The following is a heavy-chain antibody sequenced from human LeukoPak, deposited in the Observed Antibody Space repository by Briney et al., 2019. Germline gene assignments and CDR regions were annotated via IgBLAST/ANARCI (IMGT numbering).Heavy chain of an antibody. V-gene: IGHV4-39*07. Sequence: SQTLSLTCTVSGGSISSSSYYWGWIRQPPGKGLEWIGSIYYSGSTYYNPSLKSRVTISVDTSKNQFSLKLSSVTAADTAVYYCARDAGPNFDYWGQGTLVTVSS. J-gene: IGHJ4*02. CDR3: ARDAGPNFDY. D-gene: IGHD6-13*01. CDR1: GGSISSSSYY. CDR2: IYYSGST.